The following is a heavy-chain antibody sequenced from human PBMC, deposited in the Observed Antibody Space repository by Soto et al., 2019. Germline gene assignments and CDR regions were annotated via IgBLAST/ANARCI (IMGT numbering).Heavy chain of an antibody. J-gene: IGHJ5*02. CDR3: ASEPDGWFDP. Sequence: QVQLVQSGAEVTKPGSSVKVCCEASGGTFSSYAISWVRQAPGQGLEWMGGIIPIFGTANYAQKFQGRVTVTADESTSTAYMELSSLRSEDTAVYYCASEPDGWFDPWGQGTLVTVSS. CDR1: GGTFSSYA. CDR2: IIPIFGTA. V-gene: IGHV1-69*01.